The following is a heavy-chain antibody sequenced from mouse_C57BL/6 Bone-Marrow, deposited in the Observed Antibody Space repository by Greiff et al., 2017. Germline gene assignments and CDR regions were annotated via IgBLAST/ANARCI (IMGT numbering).Heavy chain of an antibody. CDR1: GYTFTSYW. V-gene: IGHV1-59*01. CDR2: IDPSDSYT. CDR3: ARCGPPYGSRRYFDF. D-gene: IGHD1-1*01. J-gene: IGHJ1*03. Sequence: QVQLQQPGAELVRPGTSVKLSCKASGYTFTSYWMHWVKQRPGQGLEWIGVIDPSDSYTNYNQKFKGKATLTVDTSSSTAYMQLSSLTSADSAVYDCARCGPPYGSRRYFDFWGKGTTVTVSA.